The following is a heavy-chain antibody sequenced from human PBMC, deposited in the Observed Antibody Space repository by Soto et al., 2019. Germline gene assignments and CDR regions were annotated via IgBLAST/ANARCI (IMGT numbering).Heavy chain of an antibody. CDR3: ARGNYDFWSGYYEDYYYGMDV. D-gene: IGHD3-3*01. CDR1: GFTFSIYG. J-gene: IGHJ6*02. CDR2: IWYDGSNK. V-gene: IGHV3-33*01. Sequence: PGGSLRLSYAASGFTFSIYGMHWVRQAPGKGLEWVAVIWYDGSNKYYADSVKGRFTISRDNSKNTLYLQMNSLRAEDTAVYYCARGNYDFWSGYYEDYYYGMDVWGQGTTVTVSS.